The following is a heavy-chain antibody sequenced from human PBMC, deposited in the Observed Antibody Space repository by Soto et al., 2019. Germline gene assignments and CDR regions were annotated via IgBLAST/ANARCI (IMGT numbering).Heavy chain of an antibody. V-gene: IGHV4-59*01. J-gene: IGHJ3*02. D-gene: IGHD6-13*01. CDR1: GGSISSDY. Sequence: QVQLQESGPGLVKPSETLSLTCTVSGGSISSDYWCWIRQPPLKKLEWRGDIYYSGSNNYNHSLKSRAPKSAGKSKKHFSLTVRSVTAADTAVYYGAREQRQGYSRSWYTGGAFAIRGPGT. CDR3: AREQRQGYSRSWYTGGAFAI. CDR2: IYYSGSN.